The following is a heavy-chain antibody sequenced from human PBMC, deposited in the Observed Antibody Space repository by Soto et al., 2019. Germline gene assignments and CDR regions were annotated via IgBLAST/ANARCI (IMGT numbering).Heavy chain of an antibody. V-gene: IGHV4-30-4*01. J-gene: IGHJ3*02. CDR2: IFNSAST. Sequence: QVQLQESGPGLVKPSQTLSLTCNVSGDSITSVDYYWSWIRQSPGKGLEWIGYIFNSASTYYTPSLLSRGTISVDTYTNQFSLKLRSVMAADTAVYYCVSLSGNTYGHDAFDIWGQGKVVTVSS. D-gene: IGHD5-18*01. CDR3: VSLSGNTYGHDAFDI. CDR1: GDSITSVDYY.